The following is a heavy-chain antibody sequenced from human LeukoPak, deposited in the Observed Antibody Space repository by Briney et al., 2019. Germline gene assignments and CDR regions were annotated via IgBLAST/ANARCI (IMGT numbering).Heavy chain of an antibody. J-gene: IGHJ6*03. D-gene: IGHD2-2*01. V-gene: IGHV1-8*02. CDR3: ARGPYCSSTSCYGGGTYYYYYYMDV. CDR1: GYTFTGYY. CDR2: MNPNSGNT. Sequence: ASVKVSCKASGYTFTGYYMHWVRQATGQGLEWMGWMNPNSGNTGYAQKFQGRVTMTRNTSISTVYMELSSLRSEDTAVYYCARGPYCSSTSCYGGGTYYYYYYMDVWGKGTTVTISS.